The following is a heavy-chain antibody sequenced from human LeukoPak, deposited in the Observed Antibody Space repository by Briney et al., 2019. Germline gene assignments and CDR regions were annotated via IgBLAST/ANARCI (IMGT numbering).Heavy chain of an antibody. V-gene: IGHV3-30*18. J-gene: IGHJ4*02. CDR3: AKDLARLRYFDWLLLDY. CDR2: ISYDGSNK. Sequence: GGSLRLSCAASGFTFSSYGMHWVRQAPGKGLEWVAVISYDGSNKYYADSVRGGFTISRDNSKNTLYLQMNSLRAEDTAVYYCAKDLARLRYFDWLLLDYWGQGTLVTVSS. CDR1: GFTFSSYG. D-gene: IGHD3-9*01.